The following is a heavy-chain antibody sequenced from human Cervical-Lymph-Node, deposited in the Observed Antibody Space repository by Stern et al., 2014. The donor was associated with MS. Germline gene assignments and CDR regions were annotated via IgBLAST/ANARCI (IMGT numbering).Heavy chain of an antibody. V-gene: IGHV3-21*01. D-gene: IGHD4-23*01. CDR2: MSSGGSYI. CDR3: ARGRGGNYRYYFDY. CDR1: GFTFSSYS. Sequence: EVQLVESGGGLVKPGGSLRLSCAASGFTFSSYSMNWVRQAPGKGLEWVSSMSSGGSYIYYADSLKGRFTISRDNAKNSLYLQMNSLRAEDTAVYYCARGRGGNYRYYFDYWGQGTLVTVSS. J-gene: IGHJ4*02.